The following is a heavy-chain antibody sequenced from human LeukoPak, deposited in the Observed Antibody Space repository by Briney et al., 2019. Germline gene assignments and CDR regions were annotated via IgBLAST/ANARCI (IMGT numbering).Heavy chain of an antibody. J-gene: IGHJ4*02. D-gene: IGHD3-10*01. CDR2: IIAIFGTA. Sequence: SVKVSCKASGGTFSSYAISWVRQAPGQGLEWMGGIIAIFGTANYAQKFQGRVTITADESTSTAYMELSSLRSEDTAVYYCARGGPYYYGSGIDYWGQGTLVTVSS. V-gene: IGHV1-69*01. CDR3: ARGGPYYYGSGIDY. CDR1: GGTFSSYA.